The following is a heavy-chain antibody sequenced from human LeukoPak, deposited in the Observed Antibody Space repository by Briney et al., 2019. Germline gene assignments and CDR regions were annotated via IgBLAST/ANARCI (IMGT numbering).Heavy chain of an antibody. CDR2: INPNSGGT. CDR1: GYTFTGYY. D-gene: IGHD4-17*01. CDR3: ARTSGDYENDAFDI. J-gene: IGHJ3*02. V-gene: IGHV1-2*02. Sequence: ASVKVSCKASGYTFTGYYIHWVRQAPGQGLEWVGWINPNSGGTIYAQKFRGRVTMARDTSISTASMELSRLRSDDTAVYYCARTSGDYENDAFDIWGQGTMVTVSS.